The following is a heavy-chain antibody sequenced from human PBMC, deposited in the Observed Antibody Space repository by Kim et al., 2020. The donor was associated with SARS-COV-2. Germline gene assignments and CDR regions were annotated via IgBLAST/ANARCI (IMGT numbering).Heavy chain of an antibody. D-gene: IGHD3-22*01. Sequence: GGSLRLSCAASGFTFSSYAMHWVRQAPGKGLEWVAVISYDGSNKYYADSVKGRFTISRDNSKNTLYLQMNSLRAEDTAVYYCARGTGYSSGYYLDYWGQGTLVTVSS. J-gene: IGHJ4*02. CDR2: ISYDGSNK. CDR1: GFTFSSYA. CDR3: ARGTGYSSGYYLDY. V-gene: IGHV3-30*04.